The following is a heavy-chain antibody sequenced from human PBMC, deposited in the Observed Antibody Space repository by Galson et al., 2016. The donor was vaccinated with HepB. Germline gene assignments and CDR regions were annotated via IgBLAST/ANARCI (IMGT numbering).Heavy chain of an antibody. J-gene: IGHJ6*02. CDR2: ISSDAVTT. V-gene: IGHV3-64D*09. CDR1: GFTFSSYA. Sequence: SLRISCAASGFTFSSYAMHWVRQAPGKGLEYVSAISSDAVTTYYADSVKGRFTISRENSKNTLYLQMSGLRAEDTAVYYCVTQYGVDVWGQGTTVTVS. CDR3: VTQYGVDV.